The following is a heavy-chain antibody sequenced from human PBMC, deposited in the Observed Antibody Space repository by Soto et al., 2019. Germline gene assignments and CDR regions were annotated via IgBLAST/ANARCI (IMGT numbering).Heavy chain of an antibody. CDR2: INPKSGGT. CDR3: ARGHSTDCSNGVCSFFYNHEMDV. CDR1: GYSFTDYH. J-gene: IGHJ6*02. Sequence: XSVKVSCEASGYSFTDYHIHWVRQAPGQGLEWLGRINPKSGGTSTAQKFQGWVTMTRDRSISTVYMELTRLRSDDTAVYFCARGHSTDCSNGVCSFFYNHEMDVWGQGTTVTVSS. D-gene: IGHD2-8*01. V-gene: IGHV1-2*04.